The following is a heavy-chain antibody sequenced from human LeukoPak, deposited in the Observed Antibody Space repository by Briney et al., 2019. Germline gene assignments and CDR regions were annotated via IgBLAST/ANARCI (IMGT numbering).Heavy chain of an antibody. CDR1: GFTFSNAW. V-gene: IGHV3-15*01. Sequence: GGSLRLSCAASGFTFSNAWMSWVRQAPGKGLEWVGRIKSKTDGGTTDYAAPVKGRFTISRDDSKITLYLQMNSLKTEDTAVYYCTADPPDGYFDYWGQGTLVTVSS. CDR2: IKSKTDGGTT. CDR3: TADPPDGYFDY. J-gene: IGHJ4*02.